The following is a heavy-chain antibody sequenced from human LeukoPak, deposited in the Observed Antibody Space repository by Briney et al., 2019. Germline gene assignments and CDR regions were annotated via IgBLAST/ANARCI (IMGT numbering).Heavy chain of an antibody. V-gene: IGHV3-23*01. J-gene: IGHJ4*02. CDR1: GFTFSSYA. CDR2: ISGSGGST. D-gene: IGHD3-3*01. CDR3: AKDGFLEWLAFDY. Sequence: GGSLRLSCAASGFTFSSYAMSWVRQAPGKGLDWVSAISGSGGSTYYADSVKGRFTISRDNSKNTLYLQMNSLRAEDTGVYYCAKDGFLEWLAFDYRGQGTLVTVSS.